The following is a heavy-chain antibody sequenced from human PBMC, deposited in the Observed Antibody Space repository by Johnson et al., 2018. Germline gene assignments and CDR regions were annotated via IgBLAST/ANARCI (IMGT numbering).Heavy chain of an antibody. V-gene: IGHV3-30*18. CDR1: VFTLSSYG. J-gene: IGHJ6*02. CDR2: ISYDGSNK. D-gene: IGHD7-27*01. Sequence: VQLLESGGGVVQHGGSLGLSCAASVFTLSSYGMHWVRPAPGKGLEWVAVISYDGSNKYYADSVKGRFTISRDNSKNTLYLQRNSLRAGDTAVYYCEKDLGRTVPYYYGMDVWGQGTTVTVSS. CDR3: EKDLGRTVPYYYGMDV.